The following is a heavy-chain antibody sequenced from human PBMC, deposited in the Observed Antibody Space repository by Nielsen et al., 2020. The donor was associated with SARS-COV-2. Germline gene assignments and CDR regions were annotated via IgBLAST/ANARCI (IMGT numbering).Heavy chain of an antibody. J-gene: IGHJ4*02. CDR1: GYTFTHYI. Sequence: ASVKVSCKASGYTFTHYIMHWVRQAPGQGLEWMGWINADNGDTKYSQKFQGRVTITRDTSATTAYMELSSLRSEDTAVFYCARDGPFRAPYYDFWSASHYFDYWGQGSLVTVSS. D-gene: IGHD3-3*01. CDR3: ARDGPFRAPYYDFWSASHYFDY. V-gene: IGHV1-3*01. CDR2: INADNGDT.